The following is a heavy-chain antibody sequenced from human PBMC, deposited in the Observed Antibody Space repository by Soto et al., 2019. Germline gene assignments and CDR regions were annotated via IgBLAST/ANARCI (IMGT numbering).Heavy chain of an antibody. Sequence: EVQLVESGGGLVQPGGSLRLSCATSGFAFNSYWMSWVRQAPGKGLEWVANIKGDGSDKYYVDSVKGRFTISRDNARSSLYLQMNSLRAEDTAMYYCARHEPSYTCGMTVWGQGTTVTVSS. J-gene: IGHJ6*02. CDR3: ARHEPSYTCGMTV. D-gene: IGHD4-4*01. V-gene: IGHV3-7*01. CDR1: GFAFNSYW. CDR2: IKGDGSDK.